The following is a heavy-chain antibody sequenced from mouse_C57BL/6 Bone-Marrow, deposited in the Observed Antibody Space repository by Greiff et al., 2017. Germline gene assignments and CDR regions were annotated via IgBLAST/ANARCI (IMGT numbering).Heavy chain of an antibody. D-gene: IGHD4-1*01. CDR2: SNPSSGYT. J-gene: IGHJ1*03. V-gene: IGHV1-7*01. CDR1: GYTFTSSW. CDR3: ARSPLGRPWYVDV. Sequence: QVQLQQSGAELAKPGASVKLSCKASGYTFTSSWMHWVKQRPGQGLEWIGYSNPSSGYTKYNQKFKDKATLTADNSSSTAYMQLSSLTYEDSAVYYWARSPLGRPWYVDVWGTGTTVTVSS.